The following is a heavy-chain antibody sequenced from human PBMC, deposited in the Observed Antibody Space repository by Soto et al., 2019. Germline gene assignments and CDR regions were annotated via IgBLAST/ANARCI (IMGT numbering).Heavy chain of an antibody. CDR1: GGSFSTNF. Sequence: SETLSLTCTVSGGSFSTNFWSWFRQPPGKGLEWIGYIHYSGSTNYNPSLRSRVTISIDTSKNQFSLKLSSVTAADTAVYYCARRGIYLWLDYYYYGMAVWGQGTSVPGSS. J-gene: IGHJ6*02. D-gene: IGHD5-18*01. CDR2: IHYSGST. CDR3: ARRGIYLWLDYYYYGMAV. V-gene: IGHV4-59*12.